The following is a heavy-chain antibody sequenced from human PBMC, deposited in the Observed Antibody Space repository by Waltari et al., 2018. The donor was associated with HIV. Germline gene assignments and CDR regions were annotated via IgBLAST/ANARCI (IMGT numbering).Heavy chain of an antibody. CDR2: MNPNSGNT. CDR3: ARGRYERHYCSGGSCYSDY. V-gene: IGHV1-8*01. Sequence: QVQLVQSGAEVKKPGASVKVSCKASGYTYTSYDINWVRQATGQGREWMGWMNPNSGNTGYAQKFQGRVTMTRNTSISTAYMELSSLRSEDTAVYYCARGRYERHYCSGGSCYSDYWGQGTLVTVSS. D-gene: IGHD2-15*01. CDR1: GYTYTSYD. J-gene: IGHJ4*02.